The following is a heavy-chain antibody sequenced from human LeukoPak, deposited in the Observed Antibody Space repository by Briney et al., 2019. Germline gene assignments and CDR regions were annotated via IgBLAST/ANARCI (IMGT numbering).Heavy chain of an antibody. CDR3: AKDLVAVAGTLRFDP. CDR2: INWNGGST. D-gene: IGHD6-19*01. Sequence: GGSLRLSCAASGFTFDDYGMSWVRQAPGKGLEWVSGINWNGGSTGYADSVKGRFTISRDNAKNSLYLQMNSLRAEDTALSYCAKDLVAVAGTLRFDPWGQGTLVTVSS. CDR1: GFTFDDYG. J-gene: IGHJ5*02. V-gene: IGHV3-20*04.